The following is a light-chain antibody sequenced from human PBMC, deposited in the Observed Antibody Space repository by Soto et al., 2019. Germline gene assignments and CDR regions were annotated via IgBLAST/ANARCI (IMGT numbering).Light chain of an antibody. Sequence: QSVLTQPPSASGTPGQRVTISCSGSSSNIGGNDVYWYQQLPGTAPKLLIYGNNNRPSGVPDRFSGSKSGTSASLAITGLQAEDEADYYCQSYDSSLSAPYVFGTGTKVTV. J-gene: IGLJ1*01. CDR1: SSNIGGND. CDR2: GNN. CDR3: QSYDSSLSAPYV. V-gene: IGLV1-40*01.